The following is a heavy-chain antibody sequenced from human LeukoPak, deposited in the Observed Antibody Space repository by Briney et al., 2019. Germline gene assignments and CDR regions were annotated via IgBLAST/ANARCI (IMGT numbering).Heavy chain of an antibody. CDR2: IYTSGST. CDR1: GGSISSYY. V-gene: IGHV4-4*07. D-gene: IGHD6-13*01. J-gene: IGHJ4*02. CDR3: ATQQLVPSPFDY. Sequence: SETLSLTCTVSGGSISSYYRSWIRQPAGKGLEWIGRIYTSGSTNYNPSLKSRVTISVDKSKNQFSLKLSSVTAADTAVYYCATQQLVPSPFDYWGQGTLVTVSS.